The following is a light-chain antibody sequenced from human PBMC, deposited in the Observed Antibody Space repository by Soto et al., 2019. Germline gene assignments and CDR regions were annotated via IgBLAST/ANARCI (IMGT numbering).Light chain of an antibody. J-gene: IGKJ3*01. V-gene: IGKV3-20*01. CDR2: GAS. CDR1: QSVSSIY. Sequence: EIVLTQSPGTLSLSPGERATLSCRASQSVSSIYLAWYQQKPAQAPRLLIYGASSRATAIPDRFSGGGSGTDFTLTISSLDPEDFAVYYCQQVVSSPRFTFGPGTKVDVK. CDR3: QQVVSSPRFT.